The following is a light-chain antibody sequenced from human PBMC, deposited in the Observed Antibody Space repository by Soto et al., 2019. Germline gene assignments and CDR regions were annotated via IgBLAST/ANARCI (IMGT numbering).Light chain of an antibody. Sequence: IQMTQSPSTLSASVGDTVTVSCRAGQSVSGWLAWYQQKPGEAPKLLIYVASSLQSEVPSRFSGSGSGTDFTLTITSLQPEDFATYYCQQSYGTPITFGQGTRL. CDR3: QQSYGTPIT. CDR2: VAS. J-gene: IGKJ5*01. CDR1: QSVSGW. V-gene: IGKV1-39*01.